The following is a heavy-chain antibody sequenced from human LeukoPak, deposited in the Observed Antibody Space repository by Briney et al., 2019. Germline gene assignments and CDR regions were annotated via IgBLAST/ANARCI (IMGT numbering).Heavy chain of an antibody. J-gene: IGHJ5*02. CDR1: GGSLSGYD. D-gene: IGHD3-3*02. Sequence: SETLSLTCVVYGGSLSGYDWSWIRQPPGKGLEWIGEINESGSTPYKSSLKSRVTISIDTSRSQFSLKLNSVTAADTAVYYCARGPYLRGHFWFDPWGQGTLVTVSS. CDR2: INESGST. CDR3: ARGPYLRGHFWFDP. V-gene: IGHV4-34*01.